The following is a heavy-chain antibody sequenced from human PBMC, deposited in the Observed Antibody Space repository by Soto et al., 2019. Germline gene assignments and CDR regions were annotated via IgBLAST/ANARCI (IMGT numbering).Heavy chain of an antibody. CDR3: ARPSGYSSSFVPY. D-gene: IGHD6-13*01. J-gene: IGHJ4*02. CDR2: ISAYNGNT. CDR1: GYTFTSYG. Sequence: ASVKVSCKASGYTFTSYGISWVRQAPGQGLEWMGRISAYNGNTNYAQKIQGRDNITTETSTSTANMKLRNMKTDDTAVYYCARPSGYSSSFVPYWGQGTLVTVSS. V-gene: IGHV1-18*01.